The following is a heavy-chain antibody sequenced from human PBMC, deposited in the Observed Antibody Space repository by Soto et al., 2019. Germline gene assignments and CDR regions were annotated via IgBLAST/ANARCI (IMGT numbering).Heavy chain of an antibody. CDR1: GGTFSSYA. J-gene: IGHJ5*02. CDR3: ARDGCSGGSCPQLTPFDP. V-gene: IGHV1-69*13. D-gene: IGHD2-15*01. Sequence: ASVQVSCKASGGTFSSYAISWVRQAPGQGLEWIVGFFLIFGTANYAQKFQGRVTITADDSTSTAYMELSSLRSEDTALYYCARDGCSGGSCPQLTPFDPWGQGTLVTVSS. CDR2: FFLIFGTA.